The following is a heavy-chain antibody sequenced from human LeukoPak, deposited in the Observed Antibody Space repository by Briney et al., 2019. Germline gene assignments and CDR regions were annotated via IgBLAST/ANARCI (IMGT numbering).Heavy chain of an antibody. CDR3: ANGDYYGSGSYIDY. CDR1: GFTLSSYA. Sequence: GGSLRLSCAASGFTLSSYAMSWVRQAPGKGLEWVSAISGSGGSTYYADSVKGRFTISRDNSKNTLYLQMNSLRAENTAVYYCANGDYYGSGSYIDYWGQGTLVTVSS. J-gene: IGHJ4*02. V-gene: IGHV3-23*01. D-gene: IGHD3-10*01. CDR2: ISGSGGST.